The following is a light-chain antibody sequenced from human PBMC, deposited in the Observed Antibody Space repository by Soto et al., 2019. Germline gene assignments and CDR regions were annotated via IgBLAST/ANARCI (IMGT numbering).Light chain of an antibody. Sequence: ADMVYRNIRASQSISSWLAWYQQKPGKAPKLLIYDASSLESGVPSRFSGSGSGTEFTLTISSLQPDDFASFYCQEYNSYTWTFGQGTKVDIK. CDR3: QEYNSYTWT. CDR2: DAS. J-gene: IGKJ1*01. V-gene: IGKV1-5*01. CDR1: QSISSW.